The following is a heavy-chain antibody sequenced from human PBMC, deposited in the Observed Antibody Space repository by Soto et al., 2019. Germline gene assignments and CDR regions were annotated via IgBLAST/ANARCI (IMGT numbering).Heavy chain of an antibody. CDR2: IHNDGSTT. Sequence: LRLSCAASGFAFSSYWMHWVRQAPGKGLMWVSRIHNDGSTTRYADSVKGRFTISRDNAKNTLYLQMSSLRVEDTAVYYCARDNWNSYWGQGTLVTVSS. J-gene: IGHJ4*01. CDR1: GFAFSSYW. V-gene: IGHV3-74*01. CDR3: ARDNWNSY. D-gene: IGHD1-7*01.